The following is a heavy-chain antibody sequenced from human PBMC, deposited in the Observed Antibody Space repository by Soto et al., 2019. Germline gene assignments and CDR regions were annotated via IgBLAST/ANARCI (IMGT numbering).Heavy chain of an antibody. J-gene: IGHJ6*02. Sequence: GGSLRLSCAASGFTFSSYGMHWVRQAPGKGLEWVAVISYDGSNKYYADSVKGRFTISRDNSKNTLYLQMNSLRAEDTAVYYCAKKQQLVHYGMDVWGQGTTVTVSS. D-gene: IGHD6-13*01. CDR3: AKKQQLVHYGMDV. V-gene: IGHV3-30*18. CDR2: ISYDGSNK. CDR1: GFTFSSYG.